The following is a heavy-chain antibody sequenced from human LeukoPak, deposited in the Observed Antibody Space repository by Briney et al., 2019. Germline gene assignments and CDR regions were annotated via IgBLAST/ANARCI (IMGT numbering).Heavy chain of an antibody. Sequence: SETLSLTCAVYGGSFSGYYWSWIRQPPGKGLEWIGEINHSGSTNYNPSLKSRVTISVDTSKNQFSLKLSSVTAADTAVYYCARGVRRGSIFGVVINWFDPWGQGTLVTVSS. CDR2: INHSGST. V-gene: IGHV4-34*01. CDR3: ARGVRRGSIFGVVINWFDP. D-gene: IGHD3-3*01. CDR1: GGSFSGYY. J-gene: IGHJ5*02.